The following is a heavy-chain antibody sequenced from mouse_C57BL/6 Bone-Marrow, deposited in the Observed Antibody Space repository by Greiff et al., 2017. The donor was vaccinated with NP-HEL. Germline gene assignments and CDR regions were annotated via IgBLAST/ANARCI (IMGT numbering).Heavy chain of an antibody. J-gene: IGHJ3*01. CDR2: IDPEDGET. CDR3: ARYYGNYLAWFAY. Sequence: VQLQQSGAELVKPGASVKLSCTASGFNIKDYYMHWVKQRTEQGLEWIGRIDPEDGETKYAQKFQGKATITADTSSNTAYLQLSSLTSEDTAVYYCARYYGNYLAWFAYWGQGTLVTVSA. CDR1: GFNIKDYY. D-gene: IGHD2-1*01. V-gene: IGHV14-2*01.